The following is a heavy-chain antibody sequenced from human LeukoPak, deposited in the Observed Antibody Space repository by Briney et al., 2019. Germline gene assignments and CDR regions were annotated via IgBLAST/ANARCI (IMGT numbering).Heavy chain of an antibody. V-gene: IGHV1-2*02. CDR2: INPNSGGT. J-gene: IGHJ6*03. D-gene: IGHD1-1*01. CDR1: GYTFTGYY. Sequence: ASVKVSCKASGYTFTGYYMHWVRQAPGQGLEWMGWINPNSGGTNYAQKFQGRVTMIRDTSIRTAYMELSRLTSDDTAVYYCARDKQLDWAHYYYYYMDVWGKGTPVTVSS. CDR3: ARDKQLDWAHYYYYYMDV.